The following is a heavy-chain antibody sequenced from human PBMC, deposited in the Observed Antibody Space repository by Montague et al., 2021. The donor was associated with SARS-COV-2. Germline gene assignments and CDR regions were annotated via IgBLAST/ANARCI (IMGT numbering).Heavy chain of an antibody. CDR1: GGSISSGSYY. J-gene: IGHJ4*02. CDR2: IYTSGTT. CDR3: ARAHSGSWAHLDN. D-gene: IGHD5-12*01. Sequence: TLSLTCTVSGGSISSGSYYWSWIRQPAGKGLEWIGRIYTSGTTYNSFSLKSRVTISVDTSKNQFSLKLTSVTAADTAVYYCARAHSGSWAHLDNWGQGSLVAVSS. V-gene: IGHV4-61*02.